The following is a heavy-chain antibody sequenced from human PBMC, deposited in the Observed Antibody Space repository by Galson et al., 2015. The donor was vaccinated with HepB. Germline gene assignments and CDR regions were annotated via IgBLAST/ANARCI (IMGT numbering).Heavy chain of an antibody. Sequence: SLRLSCAASGFTFSNYAMSWVRQAPGKGLEWVSGISASGGSTYYADSVKGRFTISRDNSKNTLYLQMNSLRAEDTAVYYCANLWGDYYETDAFEIWGQGTMVTVSS. J-gene: IGHJ3*02. CDR2: ISASGGST. CDR3: ANLWGDYYETDAFEI. D-gene: IGHD3-22*01. V-gene: IGHV3-23*01. CDR1: GFTFSNYA.